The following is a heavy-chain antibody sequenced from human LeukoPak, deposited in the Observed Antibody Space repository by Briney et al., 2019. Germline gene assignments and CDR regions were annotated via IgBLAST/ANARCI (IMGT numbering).Heavy chain of an antibody. V-gene: IGHV1-46*01. J-gene: IGHJ3*02. CDR3: VREGRAFYM. CDR1: GYTFTSYY. CDR2: INPSGGST. Sequence: GASVKDSFKASGYTFTSYYMHWVRQAPGQGLEWMGIINPSGGSTSYAQKFQGRVTMTRYTSTSTVYMELSSLRSEDTAVYYCVREGRAFYMWGEGTMVTVSS.